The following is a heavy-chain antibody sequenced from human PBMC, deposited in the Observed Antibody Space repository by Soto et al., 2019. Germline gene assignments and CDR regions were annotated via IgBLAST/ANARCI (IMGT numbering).Heavy chain of an antibody. Sequence: SETLSLTCAVYGGSFSGYYRSWIRQPPGKGLEWIGEINHSGSTNYNPSLKSRVTISVDTSKNQFSLKLSSVTAADTAVYYCARVRFSVLVVVTARYYFDYWGQGTLVTVSS. CDR3: ARVRFSVLVVVTARYYFDY. J-gene: IGHJ4*02. D-gene: IGHD2-21*02. CDR1: GGSFSGYY. V-gene: IGHV4-34*01. CDR2: INHSGST.